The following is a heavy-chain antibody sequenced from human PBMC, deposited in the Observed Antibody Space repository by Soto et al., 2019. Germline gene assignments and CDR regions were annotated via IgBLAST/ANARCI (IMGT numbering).Heavy chain of an antibody. V-gene: IGHV1-58*01. CDR3: ARDQGITTFGVYSMYYYGMDV. CDR1: GFTFTSSA. Sequence: SVKVSCKASGFTFTSSAVQWVRQARGQRLEWIGWIAVGSGNTNYAQKFQERVTITRDMSTRTAYMELSSLRSEDTAVYYCARDQGITTFGVYSMYYYGMDVWGQGTTVTV. J-gene: IGHJ6*02. CDR2: IAVGSGNT. D-gene: IGHD3-3*01.